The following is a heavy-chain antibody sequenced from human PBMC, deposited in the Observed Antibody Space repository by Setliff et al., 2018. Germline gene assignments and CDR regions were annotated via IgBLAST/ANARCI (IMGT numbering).Heavy chain of an antibody. CDR3: ARGRNIAARLLDS. V-gene: IGHV4-34*01. J-gene: IGHJ4*02. D-gene: IGHD6-6*01. Sequence: PSETLSLTCAAYGGTFSDYYWTWIRQPPGKGLEWVGEINHRGSTTYNPSLKSRVTISVDTPKDQFSLKVISMTAADTAVYYCARGRNIAARLLDSWGQGTLVTVSS. CDR2: INHRGST. CDR1: GGTFSDYY.